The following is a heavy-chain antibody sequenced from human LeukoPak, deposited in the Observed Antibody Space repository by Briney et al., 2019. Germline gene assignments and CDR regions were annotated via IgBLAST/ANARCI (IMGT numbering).Heavy chain of an antibody. CDR3: AKESLASGVRGAYDY. D-gene: IGHD3-10*01. CDR1: GFTFDDYA. J-gene: IGHJ4*02. CDR2: ISWNSGSI. V-gene: IGHV3-9*01. Sequence: GGSLRLSCAASGFTFDDYAMHWVRQAPGKGLEWVSGISWNSGSIGYADSVKGRFTISRDSAKNSLYLQMNSLRAEDTAVYYCAKESLASGVRGAYDYWGQGTLVTVSS.